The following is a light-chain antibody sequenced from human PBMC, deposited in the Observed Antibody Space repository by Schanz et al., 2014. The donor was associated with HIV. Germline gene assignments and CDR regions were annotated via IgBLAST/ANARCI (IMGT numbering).Light chain of an antibody. CDR3: SSYTSSSPPLV. Sequence: QSALTQPASVSGSPGQSITISCTGTSSDVGGYNYVSWYQHHPGKAPKLMIYDVSNRPSGVSNRFSGSKSGNTASLTISGLQAEDEADYYCSSYTSSSPPLVFGGGTKLTVL. V-gene: IGLV2-14*03. CDR2: DVS. CDR1: SSDVGGYNY. J-gene: IGLJ3*02.